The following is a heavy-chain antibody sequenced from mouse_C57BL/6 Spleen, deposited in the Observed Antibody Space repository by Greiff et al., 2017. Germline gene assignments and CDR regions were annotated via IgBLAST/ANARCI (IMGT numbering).Heavy chain of an antibody. CDR3: ARGVLRSYFDY. V-gene: IGHV1-50*01. CDR1: GYTFTSYW. CDR2: IDPSDSYT. Sequence: QVQLQQPGAELVKPGASVKLSCKASGYTFTSYWMQWVKQRPGQGLEWIGEIDPSDSYTNYNQKFKGKATLTVDTSSSTAYMQLSSLTSEDSAVYDCARGVLRSYFDYWGQGTTLTVSS. J-gene: IGHJ2*01. D-gene: IGHD1-1*01.